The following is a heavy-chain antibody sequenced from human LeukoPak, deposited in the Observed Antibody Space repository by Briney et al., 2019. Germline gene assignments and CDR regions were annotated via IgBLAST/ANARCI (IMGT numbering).Heavy chain of an antibody. Sequence: GGSLRLSCAASGFTFDDYGVSWVRQAPGKGLEWVSGINWNGGSTGYADSVKGRFTISRDNAKNSLYLQMNSLRAEDTALYYCARYLYYDSSDYYPEATGFDYWGQGTLVTVSS. J-gene: IGHJ4*02. D-gene: IGHD3-22*01. CDR2: INWNGGST. V-gene: IGHV3-20*04. CDR3: ARYLYYDSSDYYPEATGFDY. CDR1: GFTFDDYG.